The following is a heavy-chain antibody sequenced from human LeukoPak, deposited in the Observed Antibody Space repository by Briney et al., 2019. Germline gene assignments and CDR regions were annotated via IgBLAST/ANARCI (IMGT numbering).Heavy chain of an antibody. D-gene: IGHD2-15*01. Sequence: SETLSLTCTVSGGSISSGSYYWSWIRQAAGKGEEWIGRIYTGGSTNYNPSLKSRVTISVDTSKNQFSLKLSSVTAADTAVYYCARDKRGGSPYYFDSWGQGTLVTVSS. CDR3: ARDKRGGSPYYFDS. CDR2: IYTGGST. CDR1: GGSISSGSYY. V-gene: IGHV4-61*02. J-gene: IGHJ4*02.